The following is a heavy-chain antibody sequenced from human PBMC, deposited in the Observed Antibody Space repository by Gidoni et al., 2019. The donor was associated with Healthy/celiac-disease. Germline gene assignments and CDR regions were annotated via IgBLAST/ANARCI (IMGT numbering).Heavy chain of an antibody. D-gene: IGHD6-19*01. CDR1: GGSISSGSYY. J-gene: IGHJ5*02. CDR3: ALGAVAEA. CDR2: IYTSGST. Sequence: QVQLQESGPGLVKPSQTLSLTCTVSGGSISSGSYYWSWIRQPAGKGLEWIGRIYTSGSTNYNPSLKSRVTISVDTSKNQFSLKLSSVTAADTAVYYCALGAVAEAWGQGTLVTVSS. V-gene: IGHV4-61*02.